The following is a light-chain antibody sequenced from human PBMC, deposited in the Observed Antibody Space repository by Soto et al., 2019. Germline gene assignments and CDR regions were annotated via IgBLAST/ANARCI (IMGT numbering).Light chain of an antibody. CDR1: QNVDSDY. CDR2: GAS. Sequence: KVLTHFQGTLCLSPVEGSTHSVGSSQNVDSDYLAWYQQKPGQAPRIIIFGASGRATGIPDRFSGSGSGTDFTLTISRLEPEDFAVYYCQQYGSLSWTFGQGTKA. V-gene: IGKV3-20*01. J-gene: IGKJ1*01. CDR3: QQYGSLSWT.